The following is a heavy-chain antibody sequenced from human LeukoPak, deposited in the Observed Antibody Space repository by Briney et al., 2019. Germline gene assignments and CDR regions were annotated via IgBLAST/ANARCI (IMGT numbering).Heavy chain of an antibody. D-gene: IGHD1-26*01. CDR2: IYTSGST. Sequence: SQTLPLTCTVSGGSIRSGSYYWSWIRQPAGKGLEWIGRIYTSGSTNYNPSLKSRVTISVDTSKNQFSLKLSSVTAADTAVYYCARDQTNYSGSYYYDTEGGWFDPWGQGTLVTVSS. J-gene: IGHJ5*02. CDR3: ARDQTNYSGSYYYDTEGGWFDP. V-gene: IGHV4-61*02. CDR1: GGSIRSGSYY.